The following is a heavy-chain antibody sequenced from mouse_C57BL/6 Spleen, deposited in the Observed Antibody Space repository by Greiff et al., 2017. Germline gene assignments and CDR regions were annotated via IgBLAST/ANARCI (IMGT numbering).Heavy chain of an antibody. V-gene: IGHV1-82*01. CDR2: IYPGDGDP. CDR3: ARYQGATVDY. Sequence: VQLQQSGPELVKPGASVKISCKASGYAFSSSWMNWVKQRPGKGLEWIGRIYPGDGDPNYNGKFKGKATLTSDKSSSTAYMQLSSLTSEDSAVYFCARYQGATVDYWGQGTTLTVSS. J-gene: IGHJ2*01. D-gene: IGHD3-1*01. CDR1: GYAFSSSW.